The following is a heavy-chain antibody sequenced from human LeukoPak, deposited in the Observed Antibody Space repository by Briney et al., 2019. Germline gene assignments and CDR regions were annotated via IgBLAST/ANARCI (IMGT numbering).Heavy chain of an antibody. CDR3: AKETTYGSAFDL. CDR2: ISWDGDST. V-gene: IGHV3-43*01. J-gene: IGHJ3*01. CDR1: RFTFDDYT. Sequence: GGSLRLSCAASRFTFDDYTMHWVRQAPGKGLEWVSLISWDGDSTYYADSVKGRFTISRDNSKNSLYLQMNSLRTEDTALYYCAKETTYGSAFDLWGQGTMVTVSS. D-gene: IGHD1-1*01.